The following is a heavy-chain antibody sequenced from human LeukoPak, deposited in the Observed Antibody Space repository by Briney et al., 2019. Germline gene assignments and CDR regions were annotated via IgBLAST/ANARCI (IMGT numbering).Heavy chain of an antibody. D-gene: IGHD2-2*01. CDR3: AKDRRRYCSSTSCYDFDY. Sequence: GGSLRLSCAASGFTFSSYGMHWVRQAPGKGLEWVAVISYDGSNKYYADSVEGRFTISRDNSKNTLYLQMNSLRAEDTAVYYCAKDRRRYCSSTSCYDFDYWGQGTLVTVSS. CDR1: GFTFSSYG. V-gene: IGHV3-30*18. J-gene: IGHJ4*02. CDR2: ISYDGSNK.